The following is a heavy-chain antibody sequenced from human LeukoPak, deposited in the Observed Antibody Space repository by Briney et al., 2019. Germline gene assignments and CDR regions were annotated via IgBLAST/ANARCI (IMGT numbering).Heavy chain of an antibody. D-gene: IGHD6-13*01. J-gene: IGHJ4*02. CDR3: AKDGLQLAALDY. V-gene: IGHV3-23*01. CDR2: ISGSGGST. CDR1: GFTFSSYG. Sequence: GGTLRLSCAASGFTFSSYGMSWVRQAPGKGLEWVSAISGSGGSTYYADSVKGRFTISRDNSKNTLYLQMNSLRAEDTAVYYCAKDGLQLAALDYWGQGTLVTVSS.